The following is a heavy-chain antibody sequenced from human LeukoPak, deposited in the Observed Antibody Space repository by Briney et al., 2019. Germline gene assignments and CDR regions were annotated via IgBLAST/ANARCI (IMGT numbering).Heavy chain of an antibody. V-gene: IGHV3-23*01. J-gene: IGHJ4*02. CDR2: ISGSGGST. Sequence: GGSLRLSCAASGFTFSSYAMSWVRQAPGKGLEWVSAISGSGGSTYYADSVKGRFTISRDNSKNTLYLQMNSLRAEDTAVYCCASDPPGIAAAGTGSDYWGQGTLVTVSS. CDR1: GFTFSSYA. CDR3: ASDPPGIAAAGTGSDY. D-gene: IGHD6-13*01.